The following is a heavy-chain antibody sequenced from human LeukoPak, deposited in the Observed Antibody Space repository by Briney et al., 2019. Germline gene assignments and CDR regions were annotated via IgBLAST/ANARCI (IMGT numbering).Heavy chain of an antibody. V-gene: IGHV1-46*01. CDR2: FNPSDGRA. CDR1: GYTFTTYY. J-gene: IGHJ4*02. CDR3: ARQAVTTGWFFDF. Sequence: ASVKVFCKASGYTFTTYYLHWVRQAPGQGLEWMGIFNPSDGRATYTQKLQGRVTMTRDTSTSTGYMDLSSLRSDDTAVYYCARQAVTTGWFFDFWGQGTLVAVSS. D-gene: IGHD4-17*01.